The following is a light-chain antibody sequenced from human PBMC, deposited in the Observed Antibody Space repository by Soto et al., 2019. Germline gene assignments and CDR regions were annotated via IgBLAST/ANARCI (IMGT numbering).Light chain of an antibody. Sequence: EIVLTQSPGTLSLSPGERATLSCRASQSLNSFYLAWYQQKPGQAPRLLIYGSSNRATGIPDRFSGSGSGTDFTLTISRLVPEEFSLYYGRQYDISPRTFGQGTKVDIK. CDR3: RQYDISPRT. V-gene: IGKV3-20*01. CDR2: GSS. J-gene: IGKJ1*01. CDR1: QSLNSFY.